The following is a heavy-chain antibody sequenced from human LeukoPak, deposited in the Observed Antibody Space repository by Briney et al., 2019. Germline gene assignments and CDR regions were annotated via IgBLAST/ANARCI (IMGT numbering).Heavy chain of an antibody. J-gene: IGHJ4*02. D-gene: IGHD6-13*01. Sequence: GASVKVSCKTSEYTFTGYYMHWVRQAPGQGLEWMGWIKPNSGGTNYAQKFQGRVTMTRDTSISTAYMELSRLRSDDTAVYYCARGSFVWITAAWVPYYFDYWGQGTLVTVSS. V-gene: IGHV1-2*02. CDR3: ARGSFVWITAAWVPYYFDY. CDR1: EYTFTGYY. CDR2: IKPNSGGT.